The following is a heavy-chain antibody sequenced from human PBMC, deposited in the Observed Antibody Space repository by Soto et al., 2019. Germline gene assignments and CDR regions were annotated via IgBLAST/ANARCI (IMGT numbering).Heavy chain of an antibody. CDR1: RFTFNIYG. CDR2: VSYDGTNE. CDR3: ARDMSMAVPGRGEYYYYYGMDF. Sequence: PVGSLRLSCAASRFTFNIYGMHWVRQAPGTGLEWVAVVSYDGTNEYYADSVKGRFTISRDNSRNTLYLEMNSLRPEDTAVYYCARDMSMAVPGRGEYYYYYGMDFWGRGTTVTVSS. D-gene: IGHD6-19*01. J-gene: IGHJ6*02. V-gene: IGHV3-30*03.